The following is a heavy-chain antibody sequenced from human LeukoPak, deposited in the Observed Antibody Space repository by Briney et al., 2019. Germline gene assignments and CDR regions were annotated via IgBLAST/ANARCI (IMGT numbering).Heavy chain of an antibody. V-gene: IGHV5-51*01. Sequence: GESLKISCKSSGYSFTSYWIGWVRQMPGKGLEWMGIIYPGDSDTRYSPSFQGQVTISADKSISTAYLQWSSLKASDTAMYYCARRQGSHSYSSPLDYWGQGTLVTVSS. D-gene: IGHD6-6*01. J-gene: IGHJ4*02. CDR1: GYSFTSYW. CDR2: IYPGDSDT. CDR3: ARRQGSHSYSSPLDY.